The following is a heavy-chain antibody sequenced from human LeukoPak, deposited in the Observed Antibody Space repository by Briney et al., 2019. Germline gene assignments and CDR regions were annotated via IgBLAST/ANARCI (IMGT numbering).Heavy chain of an antibody. V-gene: IGHV4-59*01. D-gene: IGHD2-21*02. CDR1: GGSISSYY. CDR3: ARGGSVYCGGDCYSPWFDP. Sequence: PSETLSLTCTVSGGSISSYYWSWIRQPPGKGLEWIGYIYYSGSTNYNPSLKSRVTISVDTSKNQFSLKLSSVTAADTAVYYCARGGSVYCGGDCYSPWFDPWGQGTLVTDSS. CDR2: IYYSGST. J-gene: IGHJ5*02.